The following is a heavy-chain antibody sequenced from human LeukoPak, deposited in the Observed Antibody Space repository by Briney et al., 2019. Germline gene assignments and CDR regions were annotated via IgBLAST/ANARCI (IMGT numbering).Heavy chain of an antibody. CDR2: ISGSGGST. CDR3: AREGAPHAFDI. J-gene: IGHJ3*02. V-gene: IGHV3-23*01. D-gene: IGHD1-26*01. CDR1: GFTFSSYA. Sequence: PGGSLRLSCAACGFTFSSYAMSWVRQAPGKGMEWVSAISGSGGSTYYADSVKGRFTISRDNAKNSLYLQMNSLRAEDTAVYYCAREGAPHAFDIWGQGTMVTVSS.